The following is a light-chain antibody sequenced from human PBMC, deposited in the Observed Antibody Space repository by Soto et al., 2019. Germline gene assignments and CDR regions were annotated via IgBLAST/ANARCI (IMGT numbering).Light chain of an antibody. V-gene: IGLV1-44*01. CDR3: AAWDDSLYGQV. CDR1: SSDIGTNT. Sequence: QPVLTQPPSGSGTPGQRVTISCSGSSSDIGTNTVNWYQQLPGTAPKLLIYSNNQRPSGVPDRFSGSKSGTSASLAISGLQSEDEADYYCAAWDDSLYGQVFGGGTKLTVL. CDR2: SNN. J-gene: IGLJ2*01.